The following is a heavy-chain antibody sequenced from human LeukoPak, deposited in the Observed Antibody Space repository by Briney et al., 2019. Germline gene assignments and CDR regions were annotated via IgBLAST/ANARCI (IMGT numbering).Heavy chain of an antibody. V-gene: IGHV3-23*01. J-gene: IGHJ4*02. CDR1: GFTFSTYA. D-gene: IGHD3-10*01. CDR2: ISDSGAST. Sequence: GGSLRLSCAASGFTFSTYAMSWVRQAPGKGLEWVSAISDSGASTYYADSVKGRFTVSRDNSKNTVSLQMNSLRAEDTAVYYCAKDRGIISDYWGQGTLVTVSS. CDR3: AKDRGIISDY.